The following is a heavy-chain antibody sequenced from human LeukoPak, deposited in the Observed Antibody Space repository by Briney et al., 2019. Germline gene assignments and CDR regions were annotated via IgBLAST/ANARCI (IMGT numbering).Heavy chain of an antibody. V-gene: IGHV4-59*08. Sequence: KASETLSLTCTVSGGSISSYYWSWIRQPPGKGLEWIGQSYHSGSTYSNPSLKSRVTISLDTSNNQFSLRLSSVTAADTAVYYCAKVGAYGDYARHDYWGQGTLVTVSS. J-gene: IGHJ4*02. CDR1: GGSISSYY. D-gene: IGHD4-17*01. CDR3: AKVGAYGDYARHDY. CDR2: SYHSGST.